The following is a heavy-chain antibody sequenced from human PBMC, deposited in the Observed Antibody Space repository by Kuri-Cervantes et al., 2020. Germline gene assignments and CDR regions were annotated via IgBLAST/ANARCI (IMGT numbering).Heavy chain of an antibody. CDR1: GGSISSSSYY. CDR2: IYYSGST. J-gene: IGHJ4*02. D-gene: IGHD3-22*01. Sequence: ESLKISCTVSGGSISSSSYYWGWIRQPPGKGLEWIGSIYYSGSTYYNPSLKSRVTISVDTSKNQFSLKLSSVTAADTAVYYCARNPDFDSSGFWGQETLVTVSS. CDR3: ARNPDFDSSGF. V-gene: IGHV4-39*07.